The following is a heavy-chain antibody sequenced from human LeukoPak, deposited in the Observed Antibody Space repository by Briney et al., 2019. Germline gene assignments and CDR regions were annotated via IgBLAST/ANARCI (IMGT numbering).Heavy chain of an antibody. V-gene: IGHV3-23*01. Sequence: GGSLRLSCAVSGFTVTVNYMSWVRQAPGKGLEWVSAISGSGGSTYYADSVKGRFTISRDNSKNTLYLQMNSLRAEDTAVYYCAKYEDDSYCGGDCYFSFDYWGQGTLVTVSS. D-gene: IGHD2-21*02. CDR2: ISGSGGST. CDR3: AKYEDDSYCGGDCYFSFDY. J-gene: IGHJ4*02. CDR1: GFTVTVNY.